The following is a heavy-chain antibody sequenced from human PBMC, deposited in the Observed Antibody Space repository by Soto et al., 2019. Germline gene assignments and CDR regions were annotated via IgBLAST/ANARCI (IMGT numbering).Heavy chain of an antibody. D-gene: IGHD3-10*01. CDR2: IYHSGST. J-gene: IGHJ6*02. Sequence: PSETLSLTCAASGGSISSSNWWSWVRQPPGKGLEWIGEIYHSGSTNYNPSPKSRVTISVDKSKNQFSLKLSSVTAADTAVYYCARGLYYCGSGSYGSRGYYGMDVWGQGTTVTVSS. V-gene: IGHV4-4*02. CDR1: GGSISSSNW. CDR3: ARGLYYCGSGSYGSRGYYGMDV.